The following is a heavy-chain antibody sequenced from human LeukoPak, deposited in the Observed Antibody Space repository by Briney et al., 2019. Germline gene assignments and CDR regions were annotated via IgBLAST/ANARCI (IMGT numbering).Heavy chain of an antibody. CDR2: ISWKSGSI. CDR3: AKIPQVATYTVPNFDF. CDR1: GFTFDDYA. Sequence: PGGSLRLSCAASGFTFDDYAMHWVRQAPGKGLEWVSGISWKSGSIGYADSVKGRFTISRDNSKNTLYLQMNSLRAEDTAVYYCAKIPQVATYTVPNFDFWGQGTLVTVSS. J-gene: IGHJ4*02. D-gene: IGHD3-16*01. V-gene: IGHV3-9*01.